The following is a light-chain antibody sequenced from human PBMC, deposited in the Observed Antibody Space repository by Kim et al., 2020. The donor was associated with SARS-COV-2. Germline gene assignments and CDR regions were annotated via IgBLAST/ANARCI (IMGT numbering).Light chain of an antibody. CDR2: GND. J-gene: IGLJ3*02. CDR1: SSNIGSNS. Sequence: QSVLTQPPSASAAPGQKVTISCSGSSSNIGSNSVYWYQQLPGTVPKLLIYGNDKRPPGIPDRFSGSKSGTSATLGITGLQTGDEADYYCGTWDNSLSAGMFGGGTKVTVL. V-gene: IGLV1-51*01. CDR3: GTWDNSLSAGM.